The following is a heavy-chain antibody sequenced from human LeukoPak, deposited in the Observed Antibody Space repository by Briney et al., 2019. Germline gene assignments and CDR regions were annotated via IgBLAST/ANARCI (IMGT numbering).Heavy chain of an antibody. D-gene: IGHD3-22*01. J-gene: IGHJ4*02. CDR2: INPNSGGT. CDR1: GYTFTIYY. V-gene: IGHV1-2*02. CDR3: AREPESYYYDSSGYYYY. Sequence: ASVKVSCKASGYTFTIYYMHWVRQAPGQGLEWMGWINPNSGGTNYAQKFQGRVTMTRDTSISTAYMKLSRLRSDDTAVYYCAREPESYYYDSSGYYYYWGQGTLVTVSP.